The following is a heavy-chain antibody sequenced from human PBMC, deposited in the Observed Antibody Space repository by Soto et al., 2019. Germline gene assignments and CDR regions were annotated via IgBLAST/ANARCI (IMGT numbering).Heavy chain of an antibody. V-gene: IGHV3-30-3*01. Sequence: QVQLVESGGGVVQPGRSLRLSCAASGFTFSSYAMHWVRQAPGKGLEWAAVISYDGSNKYYADSVKGRFTISRDNSKNTLYLQMNSLRAEDTAVYYCARANTYYYDSSGYHCDYWGQGTLVTVSS. D-gene: IGHD3-22*01. J-gene: IGHJ4*02. CDR1: GFTFSSYA. CDR2: ISYDGSNK. CDR3: ARANTYYYDSSGYHCDY.